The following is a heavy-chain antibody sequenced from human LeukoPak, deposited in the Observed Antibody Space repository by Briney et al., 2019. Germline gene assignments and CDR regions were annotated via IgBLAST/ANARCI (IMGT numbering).Heavy chain of an antibody. CDR1: GFTFSGSA. CDR2: IRSKANSYAT. J-gene: IGHJ4*02. V-gene: IGHV3-73*01. Sequence: GGSLRLSCAASGFTFSGSAMHWVRQASGKGLEWVGRIRSKANSYATAYAASVKGRFTISREDSKNTAYLQMNSLKTEDTAVYYCTRLEDLIYYYDSSGYDYWGQGTLVTVSS. D-gene: IGHD3-22*01. CDR3: TRLEDLIYYYDSSGYDY.